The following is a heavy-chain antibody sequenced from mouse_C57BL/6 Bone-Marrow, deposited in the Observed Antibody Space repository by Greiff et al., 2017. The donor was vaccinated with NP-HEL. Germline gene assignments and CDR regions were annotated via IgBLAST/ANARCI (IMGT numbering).Heavy chain of an antibody. D-gene: IGHD2-4*01. V-gene: IGHV5-4*01. CDR1: GFTFSSYA. CDR2: ISDGGSYT. J-gene: IGHJ3*01. Sequence: EVNVVESGGGLVKPGGSLKLSCAASGFTFSSYAMSWVRQTPEKRLEWVATISDGGSYTYYPDNVKGRFTISRDNAKNNLYLQMSHLKSEDTAMYYCARDQGYYDFAYWGQGTLVTVSA. CDR3: ARDQGYYDFAY.